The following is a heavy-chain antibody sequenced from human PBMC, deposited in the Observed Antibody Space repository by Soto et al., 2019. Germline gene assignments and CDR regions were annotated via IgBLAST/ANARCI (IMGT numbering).Heavy chain of an antibody. CDR3: TTDISGSGSYSYYYYGMDV. J-gene: IGHJ6*02. V-gene: IGHV3-15*01. CDR1: GFTFSNAW. Sequence: TGGSLRLSCAASGFTFSNAWMSWVRQAPGKGLEWVGRIKSKTDGGTTDYAAPVKGRFTISRDDSKNTLYLQMNSLKTEDTAVYYCTTDISGSGSYSYYYYGMDVWGQGTTVTVSS. D-gene: IGHD3-10*01. CDR2: IKSKTDGGTT.